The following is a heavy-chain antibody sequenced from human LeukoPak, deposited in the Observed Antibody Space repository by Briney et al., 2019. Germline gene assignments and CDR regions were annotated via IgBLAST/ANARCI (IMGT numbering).Heavy chain of an antibody. CDR2: ISGSGGST. CDR3: AGGIAARGEVDY. D-gene: IGHD6-6*01. J-gene: IGHJ4*02. V-gene: IGHV3-23*01. CDR1: GFTFSSYA. Sequence: GGSLRLSCAAYGFTFSSYAMSWVRQAPGKGLEWVSAISGSGGSTYYADSVKGRFTISRDNSKNTLYLQMNSLRAEDTAVYYCAGGIAARGEVDYWGQGTLVTVSS.